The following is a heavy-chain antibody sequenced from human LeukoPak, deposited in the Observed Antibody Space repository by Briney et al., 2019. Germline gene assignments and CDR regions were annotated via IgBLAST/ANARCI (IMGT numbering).Heavy chain of an antibody. D-gene: IGHD3-22*01. V-gene: IGHV1-69*06. CDR1: GGTCSSYA. CDR2: IIPVFGTT. CDR3: ARCSPGDSSNFYAVLQY. J-gene: IGHJ4*02. Sequence: GSSVKVSCKASGGTCSSYAVSWVRLTPGQGLEWLGGIIPVFGTTTYAQKFQAKVTMTADKSTNTAYLEISSLTSDDTAVYYCARCSPGDSSNFYAVLQYWGQGTQVTVST.